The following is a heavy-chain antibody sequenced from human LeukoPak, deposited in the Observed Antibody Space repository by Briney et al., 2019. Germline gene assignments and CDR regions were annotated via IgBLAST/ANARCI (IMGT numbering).Heavy chain of an antibody. CDR1: GGSISSGGYY. J-gene: IGHJ5*02. CDR3: ATGYSSSWYNWFDP. V-gene: IGHV4-31*03. Sequence: SETLSLTCTVSGGSISSGGYYWSWIRQHPGTGLEWLGYIYYSGSTYYNPSLKSRVTISVDTSKNQFSLKLSSVTAADTAVYYCATGYSSSWYNWFDPWGQGTLVTVSS. CDR2: IYYSGST. D-gene: IGHD6-13*01.